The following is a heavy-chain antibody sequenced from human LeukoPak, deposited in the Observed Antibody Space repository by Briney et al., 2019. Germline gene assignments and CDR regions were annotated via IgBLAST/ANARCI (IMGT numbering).Heavy chain of an antibody. J-gene: IGHJ3*02. V-gene: IGHV3-74*01. CDR3: ARDYLCAFDI. CDR1: GFTFSSYG. CDR2: INTDGSST. D-gene: IGHD5-12*01. Sequence: GGSLRLSCAASGFTFSSYGMHWVRQGPGKGLVWVSRINTDGSSTSNADSVKGRFTISRDNAKDTLYLQMNSLRAEDTAVYYCARDYLCAFDIWGQGTMVTVSS.